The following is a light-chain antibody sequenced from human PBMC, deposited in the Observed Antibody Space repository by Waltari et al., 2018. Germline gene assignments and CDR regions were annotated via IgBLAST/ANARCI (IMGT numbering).Light chain of an antibody. CDR2: MVS. CDR3: MQGTHWPWT. J-gene: IGKJ1*01. Sequence: DVVMTQSPLSLHVTLGQSASISCRSSHTLVYADGNIYLNWFNQRPGQSPRRLIYMVSSRDSGAPDRFSGSGSGTDFTLKISGVEAEDVGIYYCMQGTHWPWTFGQGTKVEIK. V-gene: IGKV2-30*01. CDR1: HTLVYADGNIY.